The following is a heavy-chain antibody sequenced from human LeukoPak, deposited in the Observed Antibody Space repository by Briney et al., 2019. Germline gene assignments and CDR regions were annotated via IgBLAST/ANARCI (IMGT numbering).Heavy chain of an antibody. J-gene: IGHJ4*02. D-gene: IGHD6-19*01. CDR2: IKQDGSEK. V-gene: IGHV3-7*01. CDR1: GFTFSSYW. Sequence: GGSLRLSCAASGFTFSSYWMSWDRQAPGKGLEWVANIKQDGSEKYYVDSVKGRFTISRDNAKNSLYLQMNSLRAEDTAVYYCARGRYSSGSYYFDYWGQGTLVTVSS. CDR3: ARGRYSSGSYYFDY.